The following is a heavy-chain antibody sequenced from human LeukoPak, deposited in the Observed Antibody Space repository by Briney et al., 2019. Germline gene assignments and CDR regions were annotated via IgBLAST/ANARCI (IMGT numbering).Heavy chain of an antibody. CDR2: ISAYNGNT. Sequence: ASVKVSCKASGYTFTGYYMHWVRQAPGQGLEWMGWISAYNGNTNYAQKLQGRVTMTTDTSTSTAYMELRSLRSDDTAVYYCARVGGYDEGMDVWGKGTTVTVSS. CDR3: ARVGGYDEGMDV. J-gene: IGHJ6*04. D-gene: IGHD5-12*01. V-gene: IGHV1-18*04. CDR1: GYTFTGYY.